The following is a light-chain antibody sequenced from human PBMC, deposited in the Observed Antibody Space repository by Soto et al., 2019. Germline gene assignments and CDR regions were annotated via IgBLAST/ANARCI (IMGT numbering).Light chain of an antibody. Sequence: EIVLTQSPGTLSLSPGERATLSCRASQSVSSSYLAWYQQKPGQAPRLLIYGASSRATGIPDRFSGGGSGTDFTLTSSRLAPADFAVYYCQQYGSSPITFGQGTRLEI. V-gene: IGKV3-20*01. CDR1: QSVSSSY. J-gene: IGKJ5*01. CDR2: GAS. CDR3: QQYGSSPIT.